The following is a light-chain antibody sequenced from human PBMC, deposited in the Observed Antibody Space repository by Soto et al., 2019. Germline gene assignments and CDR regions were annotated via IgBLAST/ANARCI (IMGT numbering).Light chain of an antibody. CDR2: DAS. V-gene: IGKV3-11*01. J-gene: IGKJ2*01. CDR3: QQRSNWPRT. Sequence: EIVLTQSPATLSLSPGERATLSCRASQRVSSYLAWYQQKPGQAPRLLIYDASNRATGIPARFSGSGSETDFTLTISSLEPEDFAVYYCQQRSNWPRTFGQGTKLEIK. CDR1: QRVSSY.